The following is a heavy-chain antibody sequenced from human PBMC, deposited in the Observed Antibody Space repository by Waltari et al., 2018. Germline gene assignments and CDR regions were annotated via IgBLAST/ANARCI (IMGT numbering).Heavy chain of an antibody. Sequence: QVQLQESGPGLVKPSETLSLTCTVSGGSISSYYWSWIRQPPGKGLEWIGYIYYSGSTNYNPSLKSRVTIAVDTSKNQFSLKLSSVTAADTAVYYCARDNFNVGADPWGQGTLVTVSS. V-gene: IGHV4-59*01. CDR2: IYYSGST. J-gene: IGHJ5*02. CDR3: ARDNFNVGADP. D-gene: IGHD1-26*01. CDR1: GGSISSYY.